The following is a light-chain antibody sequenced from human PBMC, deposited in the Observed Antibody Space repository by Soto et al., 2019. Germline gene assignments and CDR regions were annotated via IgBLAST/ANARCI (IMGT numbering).Light chain of an antibody. CDR3: CSYAGSSTVV. Sequence: QSALTQPASVSGSPGQSITISCTGTSSDVGSYNLVSWYQQHPGKAPKLMIYEGSKRPSGVSNRFSGSKSGNTASLTISGLQAEDEADYYCCSYAGSSTVVFGRGTQL. CDR1: SSDVGSYNL. V-gene: IGLV2-23*01. J-gene: IGLJ2*01. CDR2: EGS.